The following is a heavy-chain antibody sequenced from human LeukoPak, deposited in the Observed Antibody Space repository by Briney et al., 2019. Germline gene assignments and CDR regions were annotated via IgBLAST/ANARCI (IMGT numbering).Heavy chain of an antibody. CDR2: IYYSGST. CDR3: ARDSGYSGNSDY. CDR1: GGSISSAGYY. D-gene: IGHD4-23*01. J-gene: IGHJ4*02. V-gene: IGHV4-31*03. Sequence: SETLSLTCTVSGGSISSAGYYWGWMRQYPGKGLEWIGCIYYSGSTSYNPSLKSRVTISVDTSKNQFSLRLTSVTAADTAVYYCARDSGYSGNSDYWGQGTLVTVSS.